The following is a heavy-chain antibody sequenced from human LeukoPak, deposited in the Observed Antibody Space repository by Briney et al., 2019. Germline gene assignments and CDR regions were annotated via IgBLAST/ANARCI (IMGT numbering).Heavy chain of an antibody. CDR2: IYYSGST. V-gene: IGHV4-39*01. CDR1: GGSISSSGYY. J-gene: IGHJ4*02. D-gene: IGHD2-15*01. Sequence: SETLSLTCTVSGGSISSSGYYWGWIRQPPGKGLQWIGTIYYSGSTYYSPSLKSRVTISVDTSKNQFSLKLSSVTAADTAVYYCAGQVGYCSGGSCSFYFDHWGQGTLVTVSS. CDR3: AGQVGYCSGGSCSFYFDH.